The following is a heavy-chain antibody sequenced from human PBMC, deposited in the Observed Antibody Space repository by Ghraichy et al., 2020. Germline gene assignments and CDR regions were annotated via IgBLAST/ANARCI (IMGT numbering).Heavy chain of an antibody. J-gene: IGHJ4*02. D-gene: IGHD3-22*01. Sequence: SETLSLTCIVSGGSISNSYYFWGWARQPPGKGLEWIGSIYYTGSTYYSPSLKSRLTISIDTSKNQFSLKLSSVTAADTAVYYCARRIYDGSAYYYVDSWGQGTLVTVSP. CDR2: IYYTGST. CDR1: GGSISNSYYF. CDR3: ARRIYDGSAYYYVDS. V-gene: IGHV4-39*01.